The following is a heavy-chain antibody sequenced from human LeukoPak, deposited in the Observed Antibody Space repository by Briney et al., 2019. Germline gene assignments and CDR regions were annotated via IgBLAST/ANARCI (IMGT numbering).Heavy chain of an antibody. D-gene: IGHD2-2*01. CDR3: ARVDLGYCSSTNCYDHYYHMDV. CDR1: GYSFSHYG. CDR2: ISGYNHNT. Sequence: GASVKVSCKASGYSFSHYGISWVRQAPGQGLEWMGWISGYNHNTKYAQKFQDRVTLTTDTSTTTAHMELRSLTSDDTAVYYCARVDLGYCSSTNCYDHYYHMDVWGKGTTVTVSS. J-gene: IGHJ6*03. V-gene: IGHV1-18*01.